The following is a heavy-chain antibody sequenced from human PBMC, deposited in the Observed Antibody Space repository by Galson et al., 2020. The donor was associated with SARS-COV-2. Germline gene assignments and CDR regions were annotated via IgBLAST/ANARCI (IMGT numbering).Heavy chain of an antibody. V-gene: IGHV3-7*01. CDR3: ARDPEAITMIVVELDY. Sequence: GGSLRLSCSASGFTLSSYWMSWVRQAPGKGLEWVANIKQDGSEKYYVDSVKCRFTISRDNAKNSLYLQMNSLRAEDTAVYYCARDPEAITMIVVELDYWGQGTLVTVSS. D-gene: IGHD3-22*01. CDR2: IKQDGSEK. J-gene: IGHJ4*02. CDR1: GFTLSSYW.